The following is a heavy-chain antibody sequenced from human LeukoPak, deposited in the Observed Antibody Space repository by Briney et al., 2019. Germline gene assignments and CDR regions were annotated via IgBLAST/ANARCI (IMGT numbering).Heavy chain of an antibody. V-gene: IGHV4-4*07. J-gene: IGHJ4*02. D-gene: IGHD6-13*01. CDR2: IYSTGST. Sequence: SETLSLTCAVSGDSVSSFYWSWIRQPAGKGLEWIGRIYSTGSTNYNPSLKSRVTMSVDTSKNQFSLRLNSVTAADTAVYYCARSSSSWYRLDYWGQGTLVTVSS. CDR3: ARSSSSWYRLDY. CDR1: GDSVSSFY.